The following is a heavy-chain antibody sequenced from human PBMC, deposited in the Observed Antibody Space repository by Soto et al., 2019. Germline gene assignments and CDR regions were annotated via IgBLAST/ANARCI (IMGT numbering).Heavy chain of an antibody. V-gene: IGHV4-30-4*01. CDR1: GGSISSGDYF. D-gene: IGHD3-9*01. J-gene: IGHJ6*02. CDR2: ISSIGST. Sequence: QVQLQESGPGLVKPSQTLSLTCTVSGGSISSGDYFWSWIRQSPGKGLEWIGYISSIGSTYYNPSLKSRVSVSRDTSKNQFSLKLSSVTTTDTAVYYCARGLVIRPYYYHGMDVWCQGTTVTGSS. CDR3: ARGLVIRPYYYHGMDV.